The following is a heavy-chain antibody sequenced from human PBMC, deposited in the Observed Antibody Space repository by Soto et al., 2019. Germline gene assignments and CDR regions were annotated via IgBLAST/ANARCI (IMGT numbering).Heavy chain of an antibody. Sequence: GGSLRLSCAASGFTVISNYMSWVRQAPGKGLEWVSVIYSGGSTYYADSVKGRFTISRDNSKNTLYLQMNSLRAEDTAVYYCARDRAKRWLQLDYWGQGTLVTVSS. D-gene: IGHD5-12*01. CDR3: ARDRAKRWLQLDY. CDR1: GFTVISNY. CDR2: IYSGGST. V-gene: IGHV3-53*01. J-gene: IGHJ4*02.